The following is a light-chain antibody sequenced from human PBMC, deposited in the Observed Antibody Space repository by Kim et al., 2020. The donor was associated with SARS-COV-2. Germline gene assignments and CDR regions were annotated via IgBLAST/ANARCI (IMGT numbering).Light chain of an antibody. Sequence: YLSPGERATLSCWASQSVSSHLAWYQQKPGQAPRLLIYDASKRATGVPARFSGSGSGTDFTLTISSLEPEDFAVYYCQQRSNWHTFGGGTKVDIK. V-gene: IGKV3-11*01. CDR2: DAS. CDR3: QQRSNWHT. CDR1: QSVSSH. J-gene: IGKJ4*01.